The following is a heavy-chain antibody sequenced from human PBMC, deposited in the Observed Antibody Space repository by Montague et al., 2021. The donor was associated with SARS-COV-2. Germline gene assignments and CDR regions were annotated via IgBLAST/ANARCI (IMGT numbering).Heavy chain of an antibody. V-gene: IGHV4-4*07. CDR3: ARSIAVADKEWYYYYGMDV. CDR2: IYTSGST. CDR1: GGSISSYY. Sequence: SETLSLTCTVSGGSISSYYWSWIRQPAGRGLEWIGRIYTSGSTNYNPSLKSRVTMSVDTSKNQFSLKLSSVTAADTAVYYCARSIAVADKEWYYYYGMDVWGQGTTVTVSS. J-gene: IGHJ6*02. D-gene: IGHD6-19*01.